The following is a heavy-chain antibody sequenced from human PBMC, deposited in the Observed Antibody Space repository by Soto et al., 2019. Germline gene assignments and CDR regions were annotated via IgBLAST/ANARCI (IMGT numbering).Heavy chain of an antibody. Sequence: PGGSLRLSCAASGFTFSSYAMSWVRQAPGKGLEWVSAISGSGGSTYYADSVKGRFTISRDNSKNTLYLQMNSLRAEDTAVYYCAKDFDWLLVRGYFDYWGQGTLVTVSS. J-gene: IGHJ4*02. D-gene: IGHD3-9*01. CDR1: GFTFSSYA. CDR2: ISGSGGST. V-gene: IGHV3-23*01. CDR3: AKDFDWLLVRGYFDY.